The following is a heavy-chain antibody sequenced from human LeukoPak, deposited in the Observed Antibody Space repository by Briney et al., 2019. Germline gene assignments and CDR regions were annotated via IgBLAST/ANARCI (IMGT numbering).Heavy chain of an antibody. CDR2: ISGSGGDT. J-gene: IGHJ4*02. V-gene: IGHV3-23*01. CDR1: GFTFSSYA. D-gene: IGHD6-13*01. CDR3: AKGRISGDAGLDY. Sequence: GGSLRLSCAASGFTFSSYAMSCVRQAPGKGLEWVSSISGSGGDTYYGDSVKGRFTISRDNSKNTLYLQVNSLRAEDTAVFYCAKGRISGDAGLDYWGQGTLVTVSS.